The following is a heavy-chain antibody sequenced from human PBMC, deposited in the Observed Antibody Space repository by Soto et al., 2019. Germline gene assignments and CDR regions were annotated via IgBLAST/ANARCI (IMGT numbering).Heavy chain of an antibody. CDR1: GFTFSSYG. Sequence: QVQLVESGGGVVQPGRSLRLSCAASGFTFSSYGMHWVRQAPGKGLEWVAVISSDGSNKYYADSVKGRCTISRDNSKNTVSLQMNGLRAEDTAVYYCVGGYYFGDYWGQGTLVTVSS. J-gene: IGHJ4*02. CDR3: VGGYYFGDY. CDR2: ISSDGSNK. V-gene: IGHV3-30*03. D-gene: IGHD3-22*01.